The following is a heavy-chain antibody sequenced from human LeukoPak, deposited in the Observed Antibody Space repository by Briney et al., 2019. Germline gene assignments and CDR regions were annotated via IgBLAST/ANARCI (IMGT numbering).Heavy chain of an antibody. Sequence: PSETLSLTCTVSGGSVSSGSYYWSWIRQPPGKGLEWIGYIYYSGSTNYNPSLKSRVTISVDTSKNQFSLKLSSVTAADTAVYYCARRWLVLDYWGQGTLVTVSA. CDR1: GGSVSSGSYY. CDR2: IYYSGST. D-gene: IGHD6-19*01. CDR3: ARRWLVLDY. V-gene: IGHV4-61*01. J-gene: IGHJ4*02.